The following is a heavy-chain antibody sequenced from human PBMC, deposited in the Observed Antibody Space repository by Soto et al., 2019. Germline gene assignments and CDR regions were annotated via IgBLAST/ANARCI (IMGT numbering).Heavy chain of an antibody. CDR3: ARDSRDPSSLPDTYYYYYMDV. CDR2: ISSSSSYI. J-gene: IGHJ6*03. CDR1: GFTFSSYS. D-gene: IGHD3-22*01. V-gene: IGHV3-21*01. Sequence: GGSLRLSCAASGFTFSSYSMNWVRQAPGKGLEWVSSISSSSSYIYYADSVKGRFTISRDNAKNSLYLQMNSLRAEDTAVYYCARDSRDPSSLPDTYYYYYMDVWGKGTTVTVSS.